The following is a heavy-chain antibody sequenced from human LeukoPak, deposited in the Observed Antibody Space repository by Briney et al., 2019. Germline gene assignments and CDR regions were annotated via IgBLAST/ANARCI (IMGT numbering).Heavy chain of an antibody. Sequence: ASVKVSCKASGYTFTSCGISWVRQAPGQGLEWMGWISAYNGSTNYAQKLQGRVTMTTDTSTSTAYMELSSLRSEDTAVYYCARGEPLGVAARPREDLDYWGQGTLVTVSS. D-gene: IGHD6-6*01. V-gene: IGHV1-18*01. CDR3: ARGEPLGVAARPREDLDY. CDR2: ISAYNGST. CDR1: GYTFTSCG. J-gene: IGHJ4*02.